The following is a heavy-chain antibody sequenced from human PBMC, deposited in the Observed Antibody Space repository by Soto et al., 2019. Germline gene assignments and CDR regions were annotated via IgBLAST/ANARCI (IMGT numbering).Heavy chain of an antibody. D-gene: IGHD6-19*01. CDR3: ARAIGYSSYYYYGMDV. V-gene: IGHV1-2*02. CDR1: GYTFTGYY. Sequence: QVQLVQSGAEVKKPGASVKVSCKASGYTFTGYYMHWVRQAPGQGLEWMGWINPNSGGTDYAQKFQGRVTMTRDTSISTASMELSSLRSDDTAVYYCARAIGYSSYYYYGMDVWGQGITVTVSS. CDR2: INPNSGGT. J-gene: IGHJ6*02.